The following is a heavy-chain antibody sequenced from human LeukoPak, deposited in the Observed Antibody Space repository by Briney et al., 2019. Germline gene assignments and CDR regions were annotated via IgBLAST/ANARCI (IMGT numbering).Heavy chain of an antibody. CDR1: GFNLRSYE. V-gene: IGHV3-48*03. J-gene: IGHJ4*02. CDR3: AREIVSAVAGNFDY. CDR2: ISNTDETR. D-gene: IGHD6-19*01. Sequence: GGSLRLSCAASGFNLRSYEMNWVRQAPGKGLEWVSYISNTDETRTYADSVKGRFTISRDNAKNSLHLEMNSLRAEDTAVYYCAREIVSAVAGNFDYWGQGTLVTVSS.